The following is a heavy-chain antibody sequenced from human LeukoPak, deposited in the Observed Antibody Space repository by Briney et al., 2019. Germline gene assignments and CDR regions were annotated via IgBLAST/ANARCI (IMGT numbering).Heavy chain of an antibody. Sequence: GGSLRLSCAASGFTFSSYSMNWVRQAPAKGLEWVSYISSSSSYIYYADSVKGRFTISRDNAKNSLYLQMNSLRAEDTAVYYCAREGWPGTIFGPPYFDYWGQGALVTVSS. CDR3: AREGWPGTIFGPPYFDY. CDR2: ISSSSSYI. D-gene: IGHD3-3*01. V-gene: IGHV3-21*01. CDR1: GFTFSSYS. J-gene: IGHJ4*02.